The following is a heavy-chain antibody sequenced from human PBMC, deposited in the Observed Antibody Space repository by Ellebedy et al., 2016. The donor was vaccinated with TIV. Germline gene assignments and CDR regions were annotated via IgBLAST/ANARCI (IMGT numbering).Heavy chain of an antibody. D-gene: IGHD4-17*01. Sequence: GESLKISCAASGFNFRSYWMTWVRQAPGKGLEWVAKIRQEGDEIYYVESVKGRFTISRDNAKNSLFIQMNHLRVEDTAVYYCARRASYGDYAVQVNPWFDPWGQGTLVTVSS. CDR3: ARRASYGDYAVQVNPWFDP. J-gene: IGHJ5*02. CDR1: GFNFRSYW. V-gene: IGHV3-7*01. CDR2: IRQEGDEI.